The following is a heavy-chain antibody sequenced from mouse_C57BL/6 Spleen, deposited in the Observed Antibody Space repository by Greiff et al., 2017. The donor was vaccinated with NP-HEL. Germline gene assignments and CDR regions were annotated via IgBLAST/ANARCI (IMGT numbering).Heavy chain of an antibody. Sequence: VQRQQSGAELVRPGASVKLSCKASGYTFTDYYINWVKQRPGQGLEWIARIYPGSGNTYYNEKFKGKATLTAEKSSSTAYMQLSSLTSEDSAVYFCERCGSSGYFDYWGQGTTLTVSS. V-gene: IGHV1-76*01. CDR2: IYPGSGNT. J-gene: IGHJ2*01. D-gene: IGHD3-2*02. CDR3: ERCGSSGYFDY. CDR1: GYTFTDYY.